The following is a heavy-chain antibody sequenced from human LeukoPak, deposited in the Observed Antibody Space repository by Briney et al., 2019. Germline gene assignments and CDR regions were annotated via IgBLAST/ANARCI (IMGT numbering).Heavy chain of an antibody. Sequence: SETLSFTCTVSGGSISSGDYYWSWIRQPPGKGLEWIGYIYYSGSTYYNPSLKSRVTISVDTSKNQFSLKLSSVTAADTAVYYCASISCSGGSCYSPFDYWGQGTLVTVSS. CDR2: IYYSGST. J-gene: IGHJ4*02. CDR3: ASISCSGGSCYSPFDY. CDR1: GGSISSGDYY. V-gene: IGHV4-30-4*08. D-gene: IGHD2-15*01.